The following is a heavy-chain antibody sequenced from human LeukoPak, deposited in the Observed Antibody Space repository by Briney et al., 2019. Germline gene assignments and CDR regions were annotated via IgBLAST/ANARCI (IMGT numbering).Heavy chain of an antibody. CDR2: ISTNGGST. CDR1: GFTFSSYA. D-gene: IGHD6-13*01. Sequence: PGGSPRLSCAASGFTFSSYAMHWVRQAPGKGLEYVSAISTNGGSTYYANSVKGRFTISRDNSKNTLYLQMGSLRAEDMAVYYCARPAAAGTILYYFDYWGQGTLVTVSS. CDR3: ARPAAAGTILYYFDY. V-gene: IGHV3-64*01. J-gene: IGHJ4*02.